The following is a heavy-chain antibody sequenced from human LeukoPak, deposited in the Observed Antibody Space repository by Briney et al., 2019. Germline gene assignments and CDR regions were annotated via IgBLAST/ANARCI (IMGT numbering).Heavy chain of an antibody. V-gene: IGHV3-7*01. CDR3: ARGRDLLN. CDR1: GFLFRSYA. Sequence: PGGSLRLSCAASGFLFRSYAMTWVRQAPGKGLEWAATINQDESEKYYVDSVKGRFTISRDNAKNSLYLQMNSLRADDSGVYYCARGRDLLNWGQGTLVTVSS. CDR2: INQDESEK. J-gene: IGHJ4*02. D-gene: IGHD2-21*01.